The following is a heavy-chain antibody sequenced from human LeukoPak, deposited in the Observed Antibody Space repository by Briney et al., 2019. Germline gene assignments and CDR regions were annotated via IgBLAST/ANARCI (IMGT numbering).Heavy chain of an antibody. CDR3: ARAPGGYGFL. J-gene: IGHJ4*02. V-gene: IGHV1-8*02. Sequence: ASVKVSCKASGYTFTGYYMHWVRQATGQGLEWMGWMNPNSGNTGYAQKFQGRVTMTRNTSISTAYMELSSLRSEDTAVYYCARAPGGYGFLWGQGTLVTVSS. D-gene: IGHD5-12*01. CDR1: GYTFTGYY. CDR2: MNPNSGNT.